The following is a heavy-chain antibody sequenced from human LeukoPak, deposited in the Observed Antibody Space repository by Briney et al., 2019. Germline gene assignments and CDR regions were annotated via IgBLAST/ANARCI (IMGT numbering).Heavy chain of an antibody. V-gene: IGHV3-23*01. CDR2: ISGSGGST. J-gene: IGHJ4*02. CDR3: ANSHRWYYYDSSGYSPFDY. D-gene: IGHD3-22*01. Sequence: GGSLRLPCAASGFTFSSYGMSWVRQAPGKGLEWVSAISGSGGSTYYADSVKGRFTISRDNSKNTLYLQMNSLRAEDTAVYYCANSHRWYYYDSSGYSPFDYWGQGTLVTVSS. CDR1: GFTFSSYG.